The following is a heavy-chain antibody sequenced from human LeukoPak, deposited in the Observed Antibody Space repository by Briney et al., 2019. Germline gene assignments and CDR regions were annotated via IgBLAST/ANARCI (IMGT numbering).Heavy chain of an antibody. V-gene: IGHV3-30*02. CDR2: IRYDGSNQ. CDR3: AKDMGYNTGWTRFDS. J-gene: IGHJ4*02. D-gene: IGHD6-19*01. CDR1: GFTFSSYG. Sequence: GGSLRLSCASSGFTFSSYGMHWVRQAPGKGLDWVAFIRYDGSNQYYADSVKGRFTISRDSSKNTLYLQMDSLRGDATAVYYCAKDMGYNTGWTRFDSWGQGTLVTVSS.